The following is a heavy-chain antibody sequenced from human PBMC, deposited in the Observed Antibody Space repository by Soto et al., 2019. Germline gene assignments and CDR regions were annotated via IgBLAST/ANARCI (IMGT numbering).Heavy chain of an antibody. Sequence: QLQLQESGSGLVKPSQTLSLTCAVSGGSISSGGYSWNWIRQPPGRGLEWIGYIYHTGNTYYNPSLNSRVTISADKSKNQFSLKLTSVTAADTAVYYCAREVDAPRGWLGRDFSAKGWFDPWGQGTLVTVSS. J-gene: IGHJ5*02. D-gene: IGHD6-19*01. CDR1: GGSISSGGYS. V-gene: IGHV4-30-2*01. CDR3: AREVDAPRGWLGRDFSAKGWFDP. CDR2: IYHTGNT.